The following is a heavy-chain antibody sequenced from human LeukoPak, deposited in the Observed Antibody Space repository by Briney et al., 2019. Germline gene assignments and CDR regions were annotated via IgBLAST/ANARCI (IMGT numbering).Heavy chain of an antibody. CDR3: ARGYCSRTSCFLYYYYTDV. CDR1: GYTFTSHY. V-gene: IGHV1-46*01. D-gene: IGHD2-2*01. J-gene: IGHJ6*03. CDR2: INPSGGST. Sequence: ASVKVSCKASGYTFTSHYMHWVRQAPGQGLEWMGIINPSGGSTSYAPKFQGRVTMTRDTSTSTVYMELGSLRSEDTAVYYCARGYCSRTSCFLYYYYTDVWGKGTTVTVSS.